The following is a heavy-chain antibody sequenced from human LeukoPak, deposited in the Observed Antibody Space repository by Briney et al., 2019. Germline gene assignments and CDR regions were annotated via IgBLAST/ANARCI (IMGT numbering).Heavy chain of an antibody. CDR2: INHSGST. Sequence: SETLSLNCTVDGGSFGPYYWSWIRQPPGKGLEWIGEINHSGSTNYNPSLKSRVTISVDTSKNQFSLRLSSVTAADTAVYYCARGGFYCGGDCYVDYWGQGTLVTVSS. CDR1: GGSFGPYY. J-gene: IGHJ4*02. V-gene: IGHV4-34*01. D-gene: IGHD2-21*02. CDR3: ARGGFYCGGDCYVDY.